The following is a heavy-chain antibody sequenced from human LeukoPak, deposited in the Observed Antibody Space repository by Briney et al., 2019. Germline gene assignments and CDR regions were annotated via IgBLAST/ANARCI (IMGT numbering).Heavy chain of an antibody. CDR1: GGSISSSSYY. J-gene: IGHJ4*02. V-gene: IGHV4-39*01. Sequence: SETLSLTCTVSGGSISSSSYYWGWIRQPPGKGLEWIGSVYYSGSTYYNSSLQSRITISVDTSKNQFSLKLASVTAADTAVYYCASDRSGLSFCFWGQGTLVTVSS. CDR2: VYYSGST. CDR3: ASDRSGLSFCF. D-gene: IGHD3-22*01.